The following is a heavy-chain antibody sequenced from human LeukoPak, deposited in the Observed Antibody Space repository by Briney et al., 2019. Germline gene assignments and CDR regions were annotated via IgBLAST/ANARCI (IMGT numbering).Heavy chain of an antibody. CDR2: ISGNGGDT. CDR3: AKTVSGSYSYQGGDY. D-gene: IGHD3-16*02. V-gene: IGHV3-23*01. J-gene: IGHJ4*02. Sequence: GGSLRLSCAVSGFTFSTYAMSWVRQAPGEGLEWVSTISGNGGDTYYADSVKGRFTISRDNSKNTLYLQMNSLRAEDTAVYYCAKTVSGSYSYQGGDYWGQGTLVTVSS. CDR1: GFTFSTYA.